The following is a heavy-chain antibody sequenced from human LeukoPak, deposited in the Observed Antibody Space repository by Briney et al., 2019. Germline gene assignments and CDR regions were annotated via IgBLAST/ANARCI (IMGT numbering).Heavy chain of an antibody. Sequence: SETLSLTCAVSGGSISSSNWWSWVRQPPGKGLEWIGEIYHSGSTNYNPPLKSRVTISVDKSKNQFSLKLSSVTAADTAVYYCAGRGDLATYFDSWGQETLVTASS. CDR1: GGSISSSNW. D-gene: IGHD5-24*01. CDR2: IYHSGST. V-gene: IGHV4-4*02. J-gene: IGHJ4*02. CDR3: AGRGDLATYFDS.